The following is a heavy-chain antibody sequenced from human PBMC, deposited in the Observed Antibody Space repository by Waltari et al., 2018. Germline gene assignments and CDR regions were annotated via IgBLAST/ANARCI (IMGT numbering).Heavy chain of an antibody. D-gene: IGHD5-18*01. Sequence: EVQLLGSGGGLVQRGGSRRLSCAAAGFTFSSQALTWVRQAPGKGLEWVSAISGSGGSTYYADSVKGRFTISRDNSKNTLYLQMNSLRAEDTAVYYCAKCGYSYGYLDYWGQGTLVTVSS. CDR3: AKCGYSYGYLDY. CDR1: GFTFSSQA. CDR2: ISGSGGST. J-gene: IGHJ4*02. V-gene: IGHV3-23*01.